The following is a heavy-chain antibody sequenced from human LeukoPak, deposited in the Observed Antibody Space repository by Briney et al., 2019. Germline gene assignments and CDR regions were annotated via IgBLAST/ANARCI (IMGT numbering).Heavy chain of an antibody. Sequence: ASVKVSCKASGYTFTGYYMHWVRQATGQGLEWMGWMNPNSGNTGYAQKFQGRLTMTRNTSITTAYMELSSLRSEDTAVYYCVLRYWDYWGQGTLVTVSS. CDR1: GYTFTGYY. J-gene: IGHJ4*02. CDR3: VLRYWDY. CDR2: MNPNSGNT. D-gene: IGHD3-10*01. V-gene: IGHV1-8*02.